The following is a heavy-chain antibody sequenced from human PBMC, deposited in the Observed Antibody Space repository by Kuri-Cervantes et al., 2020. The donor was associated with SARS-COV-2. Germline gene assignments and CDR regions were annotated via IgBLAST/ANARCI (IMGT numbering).Heavy chain of an antibody. Sequence: GGSLRLSCAASGFTFDDYGMSWVRQAPGKGLEWVSGINWNGGSTGYADSVKGRFTISRDNAKNSLYLQMNSLRAEDTAVYYCAKDFWSGYYYFDYWGQGNLVTVSS. CDR1: GFTFDDYG. D-gene: IGHD3-3*01. CDR2: INWNGGST. CDR3: AKDFWSGYYYFDY. V-gene: IGHV3-20*04. J-gene: IGHJ4*02.